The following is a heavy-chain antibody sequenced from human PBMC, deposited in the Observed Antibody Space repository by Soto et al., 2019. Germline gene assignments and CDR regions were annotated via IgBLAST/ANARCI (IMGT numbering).Heavy chain of an antibody. J-gene: IGHJ4*02. Sequence: EVQLVEAGGGLIQPGGSRRLSFAVSGLTVSPTQRGWVGQAPGKGRQGVSVIYGGGSTYYANAVKGRFTISRDISENTVYLELDKLTVDDTAVYYCARAREPEYSSSIFFDYWGRGTLVTVSS. CDR3: ARAREPEYSSSIFFDY. D-gene: IGHD6-6*01. CDR1: GLTVSPTQ. V-gene: IGHV3-53*01. CDR2: IYGGGST.